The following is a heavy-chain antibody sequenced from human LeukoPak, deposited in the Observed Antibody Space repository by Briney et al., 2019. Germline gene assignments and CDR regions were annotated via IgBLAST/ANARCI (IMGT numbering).Heavy chain of an antibody. Sequence: ASVNVSCKASGYTFTGHYMHWVRQAPGQGLEWMGLINPNSGGTNYAQKFQGRVTMTRDTSISTAYMELSRLRSDDTAVYYCARDWGDYGDYYDYWGQGTLVTVSS. J-gene: IGHJ4*02. CDR2: INPNSGGT. CDR1: GYTFTGHY. CDR3: ARDWGDYGDYYDY. V-gene: IGHV1-2*02. D-gene: IGHD4-17*01.